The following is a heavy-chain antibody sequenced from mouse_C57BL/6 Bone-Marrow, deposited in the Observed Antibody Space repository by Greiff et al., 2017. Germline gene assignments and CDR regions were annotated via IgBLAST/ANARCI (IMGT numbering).Heavy chain of an antibody. J-gene: IGHJ1*03. CDR3: ARDDGYYVWYFDV. CDR2: INPGRGGT. Sequence: QVQLQQSGAELVRPGTSVKVSCKASGYAFTNYLIEWVKQRPGQGLEWIGVINPGRGGTNNNEKFKGKAPLTADKSSSTAYMQLSSLTSEYSAVYFCARDDGYYVWYFDVWGTGTTVTVSS. D-gene: IGHD2-3*01. V-gene: IGHV1-54*01. CDR1: GYAFTNYL.